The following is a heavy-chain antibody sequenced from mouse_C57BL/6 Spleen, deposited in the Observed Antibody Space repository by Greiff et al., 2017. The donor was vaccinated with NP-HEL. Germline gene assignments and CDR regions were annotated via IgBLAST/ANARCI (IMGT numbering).Heavy chain of an antibody. D-gene: IGHD1-1*01. CDR1: GYTFTSYW. J-gene: IGHJ4*01. Sequence: QVHVKQPGAELVKPGASVKLSCKASGYTFTSYWMQWVKQRPGQGLEWIGEIDPSDSYTNYHQKFKGKATLTVDTSSSTAYMQLSSLTSEDSAVYYCARGGFTTVVEDAMDYWGQGTSVTVSS. CDR2: IDPSDSYT. V-gene: IGHV1-50*01. CDR3: ARGGFTTVVEDAMDY.